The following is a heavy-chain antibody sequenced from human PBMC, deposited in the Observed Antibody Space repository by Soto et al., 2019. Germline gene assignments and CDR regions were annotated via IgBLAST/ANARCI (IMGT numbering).Heavy chain of an antibody. CDR2: ISGSGGST. J-gene: IGHJ4*02. Sequence: EVQLLESGGGLVQPGGSLRLSCAASGFTFSSYAMRLVRQAPVKGLEWVSAISGSGGSTYYADSVKGRFTISRDHYKNTLYLQMNSVRAEDTAVYYCARRGSGSYYDYWGQGTLVTVSS. CDR3: ARRGSGSYYDY. V-gene: IGHV3-23*01. D-gene: IGHD1-26*01. CDR1: GFTFSSYA.